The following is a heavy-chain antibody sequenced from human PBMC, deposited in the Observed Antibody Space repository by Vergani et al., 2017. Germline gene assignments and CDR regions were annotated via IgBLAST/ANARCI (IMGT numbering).Heavy chain of an antibody. Sequence: QVQLQQWGGGLLKPSETLSLTCVVNGGSFTSYHWTWIRQSPGEGLEWVGDIDHTGRPDYNPSLKCRLTMSVDKSRNQFSLTLNSVTATDTAIYFCARVNTETNGHLYYYYYMDVWGRGTAVTVS. J-gene: IGHJ6*03. D-gene: IGHD4-11*01. CDR3: ARVNTETNGHLYYYYYMDV. CDR2: IDHTGRP. V-gene: IGHV4-34*01. CDR1: GGSFTSYH.